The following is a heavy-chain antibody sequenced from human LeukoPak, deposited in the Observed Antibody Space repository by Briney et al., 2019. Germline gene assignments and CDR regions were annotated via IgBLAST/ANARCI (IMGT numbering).Heavy chain of an antibody. D-gene: IGHD2-15*01. J-gene: IGHJ4*02. CDR3: ARLRYCSGGSCYSAVDY. CDR1: GYSFTTYW. V-gene: IGHV5-51*01. Sequence: GESLKISCKGSGYSFTTYWIGWVRQMPGKGLEWMGIIYPGDSDTRYSPSFQGQVTISADKSISTAYLQWSSLKASDTAMYYCARLRYCSGGSCYSAVDYWGQGTLVTDSS. CDR2: IYPGDSDT.